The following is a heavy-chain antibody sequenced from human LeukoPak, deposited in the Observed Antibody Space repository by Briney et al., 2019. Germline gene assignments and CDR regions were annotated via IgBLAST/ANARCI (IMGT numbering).Heavy chain of an antibody. D-gene: IGHD1-26*01. CDR3: VGALGY. Sequence: GGSLRLSCAASGFTFSDHYMDWVRQAPGKGLEWVGRTRNKANSYTTEYAASVKGRFTISRDDSKNSLYLQMNSLRADDSAIYYCVGALGYWGQGTLVTVSS. V-gene: IGHV3-72*01. CDR2: TRNKANSYTT. CDR1: GFTFSDHY. J-gene: IGHJ4*02.